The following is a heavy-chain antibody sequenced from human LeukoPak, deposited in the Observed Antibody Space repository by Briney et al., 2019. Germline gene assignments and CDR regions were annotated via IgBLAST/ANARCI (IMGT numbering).Heavy chain of an antibody. CDR3: AREDPTGTTDY. D-gene: IGHD1-1*01. CDR1: GGSFSGYY. Sequence: PSETLSLTCAVYGGSFSGYYWSWIRQPPGKGLEWIGEINHSGSTNYNPSLKSRVTISVDTSKNQFSLKLSSVTAADTAVYYCAREDPTGTTDYWGQGTLVTVSS. V-gene: IGHV4-34*01. J-gene: IGHJ4*02. CDR2: INHSGST.